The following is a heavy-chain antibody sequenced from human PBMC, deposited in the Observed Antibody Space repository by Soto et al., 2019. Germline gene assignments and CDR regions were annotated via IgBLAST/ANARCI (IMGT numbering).Heavy chain of an antibody. CDR2: VSYDGNDK. CDR3: AWDKGVSAQKYYFDY. D-gene: IGHD2-8*01. CDR1: GFTFSRYN. Sequence: QVQLVESGGGVVQPGRSLRLSCVASGFTFSRYNMHWVRQSPGKGLEWVAFVSYDGNDKKYVDSVNGRFTISRDNSKNTLYLQMNSLRAEDTAVYYCAWDKGVSAQKYYFDYWGQGTLVTVSS. V-gene: IGHV3-30*03. J-gene: IGHJ4*02.